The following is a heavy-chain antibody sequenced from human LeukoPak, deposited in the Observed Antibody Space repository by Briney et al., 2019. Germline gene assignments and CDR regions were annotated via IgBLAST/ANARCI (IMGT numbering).Heavy chain of an antibody. CDR1: GGSFSGYY. Sequence: SETLSLTCAVYGGSFSGYYWSWIRQPPGKGLEWIGEINHSGSTNYNPSLKSRVTISVDTSKNQFSLKLSSVTAADTAVYYCARSSIRGVINDYWGQGTLVTVSS. D-gene: IGHD3-10*01. V-gene: IGHV4-34*01. CDR3: ARSSIRGVINDY. CDR2: INHSGST. J-gene: IGHJ4*02.